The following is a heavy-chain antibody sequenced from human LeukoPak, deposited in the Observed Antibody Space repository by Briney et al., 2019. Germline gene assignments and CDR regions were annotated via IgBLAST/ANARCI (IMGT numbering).Heavy chain of an antibody. J-gene: IGHJ6*03. CDR3: AREHPSGSYWNYYYYMDV. D-gene: IGHD3-10*01. V-gene: IGHV1-18*01. CDR1: GYTFTSYG. CDR2: ISAYNGNT. Sequence: AASVKVSCKASGYTFTSYGISWVRQAPGQGLEWMGWISAYNGNTNYAQKLQGRVTMTTDTSTSTAYMELRSLRSDDTAVYYCAREHPSGSYWNYYYYMDVWGKGTTVTVSS.